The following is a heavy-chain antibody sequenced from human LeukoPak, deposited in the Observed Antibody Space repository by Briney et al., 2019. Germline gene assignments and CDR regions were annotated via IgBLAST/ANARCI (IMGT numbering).Heavy chain of an antibody. V-gene: IGHV1-2*02. J-gene: IGHJ4*02. CDR3: ARFDQVSETAGGY. CDR1: GYTLTELS. CDR2: INPHSGGT. D-gene: IGHD5/OR15-5a*01. Sequence: GASVKVSCKVSGYTLTELSMHWVRQAPGQGLEWMGWINPHSGGTNYAQKFQGRVTMTRDTSISTAYMELSRLRSDDTAVYYCARFDQVSETAGGYWGQGTLVTVSS.